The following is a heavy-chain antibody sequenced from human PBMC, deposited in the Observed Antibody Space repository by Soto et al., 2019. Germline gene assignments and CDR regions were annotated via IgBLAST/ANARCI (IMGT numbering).Heavy chain of an antibody. CDR2: ISSASSET. V-gene: IGHV3-21*01. J-gene: IGHJ4*02. CDR1: GFTLSRVS. CDR3: ERVAY. Sequence: XGSLRLSCEASGFTLSRVSMNWVRQVPGKGLEWVASISSASSETWYADSVKGRFIISRDNDQNSLFLQMNTLRPEDSAIYYCERVAYWGQGTQVTVSS.